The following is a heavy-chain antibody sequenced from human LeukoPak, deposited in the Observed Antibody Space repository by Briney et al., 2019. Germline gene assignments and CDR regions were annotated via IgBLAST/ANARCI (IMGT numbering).Heavy chain of an antibody. CDR2: TYYRSKWSF. V-gene: IGHV6-1*01. J-gene: IGHJ4*02. Sequence: SQTLSLTCAISGDSIFTNNVAWNWIRQSPSRGLEWLGRTYYRSKWSFDYAVSVRSRITINADTSKNQFSLQLSSVTPEDTAVYYCARGKYTSFDNWGQGTLVTVSS. D-gene: IGHD6-6*01. CDR1: GDSIFTNNVA. CDR3: ARGKYTSFDN.